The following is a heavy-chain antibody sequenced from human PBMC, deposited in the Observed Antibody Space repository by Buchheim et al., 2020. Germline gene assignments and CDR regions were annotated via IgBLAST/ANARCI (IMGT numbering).Heavy chain of an antibody. J-gene: IGHJ4*02. CDR2: LNPSGGST. Sequence: QVQLVQSGAEVKKPGASVKVSCKASGYTFTSYYMHWVRQAPGQGLEWMGILNPSGGSTRYAQKFQGRVTMTRETYTSTVYMELSSLRSEDTAVYYCARGFLGYGGNIFFGLDYWGQGTL. CDR1: GYTFTSYY. V-gene: IGHV1-46*01. CDR3: ARGFLGYGGNIFFGLDY. D-gene: IGHD4-23*01.